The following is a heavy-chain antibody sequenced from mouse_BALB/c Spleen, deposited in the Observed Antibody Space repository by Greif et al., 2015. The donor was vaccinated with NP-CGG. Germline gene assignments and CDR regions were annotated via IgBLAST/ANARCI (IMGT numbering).Heavy chain of an antibody. Sequence: EVKLVESGGGLVKPGGSLKLSCAASGFTFSSYAMSWVRQSPEKRLEWVAEISSGGSYTYYPDTVTGRFTISRDNAKNTLYLEMSSLRSEDTAMYYCAREGDWCWFAYWGQGTLVTVSA. CDR2: ISSGGSYT. CDR3: AREGDWCWFAY. CDR1: GFTFSSYA. J-gene: IGHJ3*01. D-gene: IGHD1-1*02. V-gene: IGHV5-9-4*01.